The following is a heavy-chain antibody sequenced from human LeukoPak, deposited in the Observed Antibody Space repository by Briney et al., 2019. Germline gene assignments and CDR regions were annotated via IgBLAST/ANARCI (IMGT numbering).Heavy chain of an antibody. J-gene: IGHJ4*02. CDR2: IKQDGSEK. V-gene: IGHV3-7*03. CDR3: AKGYYGSGSYGWFDY. Sequence: PGGSLRLSCTVSGFTVSSNSMSWVRQAPGKGLEWVAYIKQDGSEKYYVDSVKGRFTISRDNSKNTLFLHMNSLRAEDTAVYSCAKGYYGSGSYGWFDYWGQGTLVTVSS. CDR1: GFTVSSNS. D-gene: IGHD3-10*01.